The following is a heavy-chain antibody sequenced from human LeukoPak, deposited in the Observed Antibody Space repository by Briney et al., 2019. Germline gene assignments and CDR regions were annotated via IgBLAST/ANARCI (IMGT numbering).Heavy chain of an antibody. V-gene: IGHV3-23*01. D-gene: IGHD3-10*01. J-gene: IGHJ4*02. CDR3: AKALWFGDEGFDY. Sequence: GGSLRLSCAASGFTFSSYAMSWVRQAPGKGLEWVSAISGSGGSTYYADSVKGRLTISRDDSKNTLYLQMNSLRAEDTAVYYCAKALWFGDEGFDYWGQGTLVTVSS. CDR1: GFTFSSYA. CDR2: ISGSGGST.